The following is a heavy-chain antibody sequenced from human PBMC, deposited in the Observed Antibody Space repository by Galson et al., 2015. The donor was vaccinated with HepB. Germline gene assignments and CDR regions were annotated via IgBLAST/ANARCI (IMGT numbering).Heavy chain of an antibody. CDR1: GFTFSGSA. Sequence: SLRLSCAASGFTFSGSAMHWVRQASGKGLEWVGRIRSKANSYATAYAASVKGRFTISRDDSKNTAYLQMNSLKTEDTAVYYCTFSPSYYDSSGYYYVDAFDIWGQGTMVTVSS. CDR2: IRSKANSYAT. CDR3: TFSPSYYDSSGYYYVDAFDI. J-gene: IGHJ3*02. V-gene: IGHV3-73*01. D-gene: IGHD3-22*01.